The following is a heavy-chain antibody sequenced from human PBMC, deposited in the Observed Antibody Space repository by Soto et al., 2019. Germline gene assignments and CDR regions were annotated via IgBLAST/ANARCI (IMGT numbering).Heavy chain of an antibody. V-gene: IGHV1-18*04. CDR2: ISAYNGNT. Sequence: GASVKVSCKASGYTFTSYGISWVRQAPGQGLEWMGWISAYNGNTNYAQKLQGRVTMTTDTSTSTAYMELRSLRSDDTAVYYCVRESDYGDYGWGYYYGMDVWGQGTTVTVYS. CDR1: GYTFTSYG. CDR3: VRESDYGDYGWGYYYGMDV. D-gene: IGHD4-17*01. J-gene: IGHJ6*02.